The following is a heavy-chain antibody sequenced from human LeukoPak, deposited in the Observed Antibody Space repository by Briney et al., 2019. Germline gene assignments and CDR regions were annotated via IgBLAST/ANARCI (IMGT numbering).Heavy chain of an antibody. J-gene: IGHJ4*02. CDR2: IYYSGST. D-gene: IGHD4-17*01. CDR3: ARVPGYGDFVFDY. CDR1: GGSISSYY. Sequence: SETLSLTCTVSGGSISSYYWSWIRQPPGKGLEWIGYIYYSGSTNYNPSLKSRVTISVDTSKNRFSLKLSSVTAADTAVYYCARVPGYGDFVFDYWGQGTLVTVSS. V-gene: IGHV4-59*01.